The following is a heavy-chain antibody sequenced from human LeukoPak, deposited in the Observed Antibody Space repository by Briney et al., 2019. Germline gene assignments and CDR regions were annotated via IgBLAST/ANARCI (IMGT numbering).Heavy chain of an antibody. CDR1: GGTFSNYA. D-gene: IGHD6-13*01. Sequence: SVTVSCKASGGTFSNYAISWVRQAPGQGLEWMGGIIPMFDTADYAQNFQGTLTITADESTSTAYMELSSLRSEDTAVYYCARDSSSWYLIDPWGQGTLVTVSS. CDR2: IIPMFDTA. V-gene: IGHV1-69*13. CDR3: ARDSSSWYLIDP. J-gene: IGHJ5*02.